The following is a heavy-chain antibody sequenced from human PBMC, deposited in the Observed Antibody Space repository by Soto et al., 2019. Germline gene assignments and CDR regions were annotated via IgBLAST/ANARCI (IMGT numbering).Heavy chain of an antibody. J-gene: IGHJ4*02. CDR3: ARDGASSTAGGIYISFDF. CDR1: GFTFSSYA. Sequence: GGSLRLSCAASGFTFSSYAMHWVRQAPGKGLEWVAVISYDGSNKYYADSVKGRFTISRDNSKNTLYLQMNSLRAEDTAVYYCARDGASSTAGGIYISFDFWGKGTLVT. D-gene: IGHD6-13*01. V-gene: IGHV3-30-3*01. CDR2: ISYDGSNK.